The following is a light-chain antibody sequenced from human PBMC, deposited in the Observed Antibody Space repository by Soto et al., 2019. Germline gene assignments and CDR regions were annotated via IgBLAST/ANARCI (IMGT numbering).Light chain of an antibody. CDR2: KAS. CDR1: QSISSW. V-gene: IGKV1-5*03. Sequence: DIQMTQSPSTLSASVGDRVTTTCRASQSISSWLAWYQQKPGKAPKLLIYKASNLESGVPSRFSGSGSGTEFPLTISSLQPDDFATYYCQQYNSYSSFGQGTKVEIK. J-gene: IGKJ1*01. CDR3: QQYNSYSS.